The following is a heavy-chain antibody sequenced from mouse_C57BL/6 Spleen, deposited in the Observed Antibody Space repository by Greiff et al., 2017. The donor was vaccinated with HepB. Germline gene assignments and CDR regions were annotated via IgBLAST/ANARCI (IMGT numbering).Heavy chain of an antibody. D-gene: IGHD2-4*01. CDR3: ARGNDYDGGYAMDY. J-gene: IGHJ4*01. CDR2: IHPRNGGT. CDR1: CSTFPLYW. V-gene: IGHV1-53*01. Sequence: VQLHHPGTELFKPLASVTLSFQASCSTFPLYWMHWVNPRPVHGLEWIGNIHPRNGGTNYNEKFQIKATLTVDKSSSTAYMQLSSLTSEDSAVYYCARGNDYDGGYAMDYWGQGTSVTVSS.